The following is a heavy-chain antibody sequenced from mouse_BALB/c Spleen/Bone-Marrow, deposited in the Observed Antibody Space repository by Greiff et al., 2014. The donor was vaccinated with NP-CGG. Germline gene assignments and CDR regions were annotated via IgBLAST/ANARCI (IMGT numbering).Heavy chain of an antibody. CDR3: TLAYLGQGDWFFDV. Sequence: VQLQQSGTVLARPGASVKMSCKASDYTFTSYRMHWLKQRPGQGLEWIGAIYPGNSDTSYNQTFKGTAELTAVTATSTAYMDLSSLTNEDSAVYYRTLAYLGQGDWFFDVWGAGTTVTVAS. J-gene: IGHJ1*01. V-gene: IGHV1-5*01. D-gene: IGHD6-5*01. CDR2: IYPGNSDT. CDR1: DYTFTSYR.